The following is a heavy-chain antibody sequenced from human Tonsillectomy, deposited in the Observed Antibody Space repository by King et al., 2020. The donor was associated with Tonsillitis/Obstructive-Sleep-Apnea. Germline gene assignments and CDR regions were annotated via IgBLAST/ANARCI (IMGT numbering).Heavy chain of an antibody. Sequence: VQLQESGPGLVKPSGTLSLTCAVSGGSISSSNWWSCVRQPPGKGREGIGEIYHSGSTNYNPSLKSRVTISVDKSKNKFSLKLSSVTAADTAVYYCARGQGGMVVVPAAMYYWGQGTLVTVSS. V-gene: IGHV4-4*02. CDR2: IYHSGST. D-gene: IGHD2-2*01. J-gene: IGHJ4*02. CDR1: GGSISSSNW. CDR3: ARGQGGMVVVPAAMYY.